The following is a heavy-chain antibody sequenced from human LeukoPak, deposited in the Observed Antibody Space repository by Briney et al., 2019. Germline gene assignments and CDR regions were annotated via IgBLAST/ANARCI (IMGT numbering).Heavy chain of an antibody. Sequence: ASVKVSCKASGYTFTSYYMHWVRQAPGQGLEWMGIINPSGGSTSYAQKFQGRVTMTRDTSTSTVYMELSSLRSEDTAVYYCARSLVVVAEPRLGRSFDYWGQGTLVTVSS. D-gene: IGHD3-22*01. V-gene: IGHV1-46*01. CDR2: INPSGGST. CDR3: ARSLVVVAEPRLGRSFDY. CDR1: GYTFTSYY. J-gene: IGHJ4*02.